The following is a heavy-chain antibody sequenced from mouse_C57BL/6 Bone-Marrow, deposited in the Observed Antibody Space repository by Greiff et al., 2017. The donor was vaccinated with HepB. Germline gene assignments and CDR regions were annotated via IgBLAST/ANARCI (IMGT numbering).Heavy chain of an antibody. CDR3: TGIYYGYCGAWFAY. J-gene: IGHJ3*01. CDR2: IDPETGGT. CDR1: GYTFTDYE. Sequence: VQLQQSGAELVRPGASVTLSCKASGYTFTDYEMHWVKQTPVHGLEWIGAIDPETGGTAYNQKFKGKAILTADKSSSTAYMELRSLTSEDSAVYYCTGIYYGYCGAWFAYWGQGTLVTVSA. D-gene: IGHD2-2*01. V-gene: IGHV1-15*01.